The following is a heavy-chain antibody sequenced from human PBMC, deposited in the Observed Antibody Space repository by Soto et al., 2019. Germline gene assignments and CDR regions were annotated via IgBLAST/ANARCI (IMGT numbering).Heavy chain of an antibody. CDR1: GGSVSSGSYY. D-gene: IGHD3-9*01. CDR2: IYYSGST. Sequence: SETLSLTCTVSGGSVSSGSYYWSRIRQPPGKGLEWIGYIYYSGSTNYNPSLKSRVTISVDTSKNQFSLKLSSVTAADTAVYYCARVYYDILTGYYWGPPPDYYYGMDVWGQGTTVTVSS. V-gene: IGHV4-61*01. J-gene: IGHJ6*02. CDR3: ARVYYDILTGYYWGPPPDYYYGMDV.